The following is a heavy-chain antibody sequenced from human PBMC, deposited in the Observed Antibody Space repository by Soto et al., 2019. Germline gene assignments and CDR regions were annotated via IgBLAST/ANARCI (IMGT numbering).Heavy chain of an antibody. Sequence: GGSLRLSCATSGFTFSGYAMTWVRQAPGKGLNWVSAITSGGDTFFADSVKGRFTISRDHSKNTFYLQMNSLTAEDTAVYYCAKGQSSGALRFFFDYWGQGTLVTVSS. CDR3: AKGQSSGALRFFFDY. D-gene: IGHD3-22*01. J-gene: IGHJ4*02. V-gene: IGHV3-23*01. CDR1: GFTFSGYA. CDR2: ITSGGDT.